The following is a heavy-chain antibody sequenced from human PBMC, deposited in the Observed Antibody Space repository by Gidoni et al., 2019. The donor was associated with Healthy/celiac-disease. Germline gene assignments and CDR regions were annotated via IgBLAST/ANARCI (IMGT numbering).Heavy chain of an antibody. V-gene: IGHV1-8*01. D-gene: IGHD5-18*01. Sequence: QVHLVQSGAEVNKPGASVNVSCNASVYTFTSYDINWVRQATGQGLEWMGWMNPNSGNTGYAQKFQGRVTMTRNTSISTAYMELSSLRSEDTAVYYCARKGQLWLDDAFDIWGQGTMVTVSS. J-gene: IGHJ3*02. CDR1: VYTFTSYD. CDR2: MNPNSGNT. CDR3: ARKGQLWLDDAFDI.